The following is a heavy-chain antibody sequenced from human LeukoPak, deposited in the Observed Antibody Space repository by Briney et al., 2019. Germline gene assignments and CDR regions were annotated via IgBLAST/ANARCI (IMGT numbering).Heavy chain of an antibody. CDR3: AKIPGRGQPVWFGGPSLGYMDV. Sequence: PGRSLRLSCAASGFTFSSYAMHWVRQAPGKGLEWVAVISYDGSNKYYADSVKGRFTISRDNSKNTLYLQMNSLRAEDTAVYYCAKIPGRGQPVWFGGPSLGYMDVWGKGTTVTVSS. CDR1: GFTFSSYA. V-gene: IGHV3-30-3*02. D-gene: IGHD3-10*01. CDR2: ISYDGSNK. J-gene: IGHJ6*03.